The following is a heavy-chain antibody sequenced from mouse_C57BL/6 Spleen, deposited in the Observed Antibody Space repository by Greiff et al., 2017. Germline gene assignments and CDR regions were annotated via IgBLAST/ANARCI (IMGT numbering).Heavy chain of an antibody. CDR3: ARRRAFYDGYPFDD. V-gene: IGHV1-7*01. CDR1: GYTFTSYW. CDR2: INPSSGYT. D-gene: IGHD2-3*01. Sequence: QVQLQQSGAELAKPGASVKLSCKASGYTFTSYWMHWVKQRPGQGLEWIGYINPSSGYTTYNQKFKDKATVTADKSSSTAYMQLSSQTYEDSAVYYCARRRAFYDGYPFDDWGQGTTLTVSS. J-gene: IGHJ2*01.